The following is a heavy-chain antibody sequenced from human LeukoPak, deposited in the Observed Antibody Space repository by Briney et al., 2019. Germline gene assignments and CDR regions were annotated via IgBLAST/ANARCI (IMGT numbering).Heavy chain of an antibody. V-gene: IGHV4-34*01. D-gene: IGHD3-16*01. CDR3: ARGRLGFLYYYYYMDV. CDR1: GGSFSGYY. J-gene: IGHJ6*03. Sequence: SETLSLTCAVYGGSFSGYYWSWIRQPPGKGLGWIGEINHSGSTNYNPSLKSRVTISVDTSKNQFSLKLSSVTAADTAVYYCARGRLGFLYYYYYMDVWGKGTTVTVSS. CDR2: INHSGST.